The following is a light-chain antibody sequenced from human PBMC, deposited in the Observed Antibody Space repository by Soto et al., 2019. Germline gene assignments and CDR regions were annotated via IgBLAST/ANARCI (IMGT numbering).Light chain of an antibody. Sequence: DTQITQSPSTLSASVGDTVTITCRARQNINNWLAWYQQKPEKVPKLLIYGASTLEDGVPSRFSGSRSGTEFTHTINSLQPDDFATYYCQRYDGYFGQGTKLEIK. J-gene: IGKJ2*01. CDR1: QNINNW. CDR2: GAS. CDR3: QRYDGY. V-gene: IGKV1-5*01.